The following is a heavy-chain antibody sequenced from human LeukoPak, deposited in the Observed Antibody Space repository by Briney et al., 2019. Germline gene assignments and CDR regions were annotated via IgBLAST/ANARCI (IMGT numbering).Heavy chain of an antibody. CDR3: AKAIVVVTANHFDY. CDR1: GFTFSSYA. Sequence: PGGSLRLSCAASGFTFSSYAMSWVRQAPGKGLEWVSAISGSGGSTYYADSVEGRFTISRDNSKNTLYLQMNSLRAEDTAVYYCAKAIVVVTANHFDYWGQGTLVTVSS. CDR2: ISGSGGST. V-gene: IGHV3-23*01. D-gene: IGHD2-21*02. J-gene: IGHJ4*02.